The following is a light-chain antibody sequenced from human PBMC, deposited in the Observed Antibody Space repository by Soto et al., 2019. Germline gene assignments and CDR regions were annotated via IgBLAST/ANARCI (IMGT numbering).Light chain of an antibody. V-gene: IGLV2-11*01. CDR1: SSDVGNYNY. CDR2: DVS. Sequence: QSALTQPRSVSGSPGQSVTISCTGTSSDVGNYNYVSWYQQHPGKSPKLMIYDVSNRPSGVPDRFSGSKSGNTASLTISGLQAEDEADYYCCSYAGSPYVFGTGTKLTVL. J-gene: IGLJ1*01. CDR3: CSYAGSPYV.